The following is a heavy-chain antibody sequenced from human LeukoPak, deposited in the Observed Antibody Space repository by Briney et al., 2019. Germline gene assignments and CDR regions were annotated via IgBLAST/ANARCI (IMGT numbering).Heavy chain of an antibody. CDR3: ARRHYDFWSGSGGDWFDP. V-gene: IGHV4-34*01. CDR2: INHSGST. J-gene: IGHJ5*02. CDR1: GGSFSGYY. D-gene: IGHD3-3*01. Sequence: PSETLSLTCAVYGGSFSGYYWSWIRQPPGKGLEWIGEINHSGSTNYNPSLKSRVTISVDTSKNQFSLKLSSVTAADTAVYYCARRHYDFWSGSGGDWFDPWGQGTLVTVSS.